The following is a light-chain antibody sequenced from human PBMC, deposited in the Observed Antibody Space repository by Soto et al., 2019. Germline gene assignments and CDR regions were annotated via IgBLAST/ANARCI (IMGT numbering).Light chain of an antibody. CDR3: ISYTTSNTWV. CDR2: EVS. J-gene: IGLJ3*02. V-gene: IGLV2-14*01. Sequence: QSALTQPRSVSGSPGQSVTISCTGTSSDVGGYNYVSWYQQNPGKAPKLMIYEVSNRPSGVSHRFSGSRSGNTASLTISGLQSEDEADYYCISYTTSNTWVFGGGTKLTVL. CDR1: SSDVGGYNY.